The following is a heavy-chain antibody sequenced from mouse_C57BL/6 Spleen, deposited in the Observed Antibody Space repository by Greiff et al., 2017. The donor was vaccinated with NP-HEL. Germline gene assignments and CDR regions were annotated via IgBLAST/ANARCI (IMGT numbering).Heavy chain of an antibody. CDR1: GYSFTGYF. V-gene: IGHV1-20*01. CDR2: INPYNGDT. D-gene: IGHD2-14*01. J-gene: IGHJ3*01. Sequence: EVQLQQSGPELVKPGDSVKISCKASGYSFTGYFMNWVMQSHGKSLEWIGRINPYNGDTFYNQKFKGKATLTVDKSSSTAHMELRSLTSEDSAVYYCARSWEGYAEGFAYWGQGTLVTVSA. CDR3: ARSWEGYAEGFAY.